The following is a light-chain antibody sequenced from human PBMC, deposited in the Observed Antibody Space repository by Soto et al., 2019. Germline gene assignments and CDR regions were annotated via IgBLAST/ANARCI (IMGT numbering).Light chain of an antibody. V-gene: IGLV2-14*01. J-gene: IGLJ1*01. CDR1: SSDVGGYNY. CDR2: EVS. Sequence: SVLTQPASVSGSPGQSITISCTGTSSDVGGYNYVSWYQQHPGKAPKLMIYEVSNRPLGVSNRFSGSKSGNTASLTISGLQAEDEADYYFSSYTSSSTLIFGTGTKVTVL. CDR3: SSYTSSSTLI.